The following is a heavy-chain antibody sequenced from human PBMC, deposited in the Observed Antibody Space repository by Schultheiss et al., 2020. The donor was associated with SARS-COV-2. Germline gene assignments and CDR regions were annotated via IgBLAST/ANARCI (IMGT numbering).Heavy chain of an antibody. D-gene: IGHD1-26*01. CDR3: ARTWELRYFDL. J-gene: IGHJ2*01. CDR1: GFTFSSYA. V-gene: IGHV3-23*01. CDR2: ISGSGGST. Sequence: GESLKISCAASGFTFSSYAMSWVRQAPGKGLEWVSTISGSGGSTFYADSVKGRFTISRDNSKNTLYLQMNSLRGEDTAVYYCARTWELRYFDLWGRGTLVTVSS.